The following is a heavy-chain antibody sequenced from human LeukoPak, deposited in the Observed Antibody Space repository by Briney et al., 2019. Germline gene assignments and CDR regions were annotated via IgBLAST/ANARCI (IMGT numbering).Heavy chain of an antibody. V-gene: IGHV3-23*01. CDR3: AKGYSGYEVDAFDI. Sequence: GGSLRLSCAASGFTFNSYAMTWVRQAPGKGLEWVSSISGNGGSTYYTDSVKGRFTISRDNSRNTLYLQMNSLRAEDTAVYYCAKGYSGYEVDAFDIWGQGTMVTVSS. CDR1: GFTFNSYA. J-gene: IGHJ3*02. CDR2: ISGNGGST. D-gene: IGHD5-12*01.